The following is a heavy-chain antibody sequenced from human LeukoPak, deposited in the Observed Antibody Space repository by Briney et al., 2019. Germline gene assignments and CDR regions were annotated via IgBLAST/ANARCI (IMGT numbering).Heavy chain of an antibody. V-gene: IGHV3-23*01. CDR1: GFTFSSYA. Sequence: GGSLRLSCAASGFTFSSYAISWVRQAPGKGLEWVSAISGSGGSTYYADSVKGRFTISRDNSKNTLYLQMNSLRAEDTAVYYCAKGLSSSWSVRGPLDYWGQGTLVTVSS. J-gene: IGHJ4*02. D-gene: IGHD6-13*01. CDR3: AKGLSSSWSVRGPLDY. CDR2: ISGSGGST.